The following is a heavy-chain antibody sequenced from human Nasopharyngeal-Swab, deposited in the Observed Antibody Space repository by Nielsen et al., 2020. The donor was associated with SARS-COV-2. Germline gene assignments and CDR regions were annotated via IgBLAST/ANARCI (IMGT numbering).Heavy chain of an antibody. CDR2: INAGNGNT. J-gene: IGHJ6*02. CDR3: ARGDYSSSWDRSYYGMDV. Sequence: WVRQAPGQRLEWMGWINAGNGNTKYSQKFQGRVAITRDTSASTAYMELSSLRSEDTAVYYCARGDYSSSWDRSYYGMDVWAKGPRSPSP. D-gene: IGHD6-13*01. V-gene: IGHV1-3*01.